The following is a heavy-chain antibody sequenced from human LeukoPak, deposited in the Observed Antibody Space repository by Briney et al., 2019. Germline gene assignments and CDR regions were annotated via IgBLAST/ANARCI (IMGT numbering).Heavy chain of an antibody. CDR3: ARDRGITMIVVGLFDY. V-gene: IGHV1-18*01. CDR1: GHTFTKSG. J-gene: IGHJ4*02. Sequence: ASVKVSCTASGHTFTKSGISWARHAPGQGLEWMGWISAYNGNTNYAQKLQGRVTMTTDTSTSTAYMELRSLRSDDTAVYYCARDRGITMIVVGLFDYWGQGTLVTVSS. CDR2: ISAYNGNT. D-gene: IGHD3-22*01.